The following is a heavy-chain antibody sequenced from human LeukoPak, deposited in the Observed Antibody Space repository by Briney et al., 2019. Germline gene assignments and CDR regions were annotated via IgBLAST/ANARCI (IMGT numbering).Heavy chain of an antibody. V-gene: IGHV1-2*02. D-gene: IGHD2-21*02. Sequence: GASVKVSCKASGYTFTGYYMHWVRQAPGQGLEWMGWINPNSGGTNYAQKFQGRVTMTRDTSISTAYMELSRLRSDDTAVYYCARVWCGGDCSPGYWGQGTLVTVSS. CDR3: ARVWCGGDCSPGY. CDR1: GYTFTGYY. CDR2: INPNSGGT. J-gene: IGHJ4*02.